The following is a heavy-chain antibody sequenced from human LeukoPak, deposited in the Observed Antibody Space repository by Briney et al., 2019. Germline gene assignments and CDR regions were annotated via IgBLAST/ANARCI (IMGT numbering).Heavy chain of an antibody. V-gene: IGHV4-30-4*01. J-gene: IGHJ4*02. D-gene: IGHD3-10*01. CDR2: IYYSGIT. CDR1: GGSISRSDHY. CDR3: ARADYYGSGSADY. Sequence: PSQTLSLTCSVSGGSISRSDHYWSWIRQPPGKGLEWIGYIYYSGITYYNPSLKSRVAISVDTSQNQFSLKLSSVTAADTAVYYCARADYYGSGSADYWGQGTLVTVSS.